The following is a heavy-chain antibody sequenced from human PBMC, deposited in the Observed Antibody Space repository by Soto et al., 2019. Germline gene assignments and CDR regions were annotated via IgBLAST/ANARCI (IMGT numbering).Heavy chain of an antibody. D-gene: IGHD5-18*01. Sequence: PSETLSLTCTVSGGSISSGDYYWSWIRQPPGKGLEWIGYIYYSGSTYYNPSLKSRVTISVDTSKNQFSLKLSSVTAADTAVYYCARDRYSYGFYYYYYGMDVWGQGTTVTVSS. CDR2: IYYSGST. CDR1: GGSISSGDYY. J-gene: IGHJ6*02. CDR3: ARDRYSYGFYYYYYGMDV. V-gene: IGHV4-30-4*01.